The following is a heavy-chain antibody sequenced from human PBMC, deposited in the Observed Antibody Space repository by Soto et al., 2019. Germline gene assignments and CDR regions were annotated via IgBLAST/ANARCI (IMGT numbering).Heavy chain of an antibody. CDR3: ARSQGSSTSLEIYYYYYYGMDV. CDR2: INPMFGIA. CDR1: GGTFSTYT. J-gene: IGHJ6*02. Sequence: SVKVSCKASGGTFSTYTISWVRQAPGQGLEWMGRINPMFGIANYAQMFQGRVTITADESTSTASMQLSSLRSEDTAVYYCARSQGSSTSLEIYYYYYYGMDVWGQGTTVTVSS. D-gene: IGHD2-2*01. V-gene: IGHV1-69*02.